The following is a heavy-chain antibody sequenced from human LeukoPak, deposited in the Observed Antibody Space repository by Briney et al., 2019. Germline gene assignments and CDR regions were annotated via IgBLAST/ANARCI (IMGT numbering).Heavy chain of an antibody. CDR2: IRPDNGYT. CDR3: ARGPYYYYYMDV. Sequence: GASVKVSCKXTSTFTNYTITWVRQAPGQGLEWMGWIRPDNGYTNYAQKFQGRVTMTTDTSTGTAYMELKSLRSDDTAVYYCARGPYYYYYMDVWGKGTTVTVSS. J-gene: IGHJ6*03. CDR1: STFTNYT. V-gene: IGHV1-18*01.